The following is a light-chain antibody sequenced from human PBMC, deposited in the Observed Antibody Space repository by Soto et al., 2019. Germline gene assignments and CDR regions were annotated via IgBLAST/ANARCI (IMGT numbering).Light chain of an antibody. CDR2: GSS. V-gene: IGKV3-20*01. Sequence: EIVLTQSPGTLSLSPGERATLSCRASQSVSSSYLAWYQQQPGQAPRLLIYGSSSRATGIPARFSGSGSGTDFSLTLSRLEPADFVVYYCQQYGSSPVTFGPGTKVD. CDR1: QSVSSSY. J-gene: IGKJ3*01. CDR3: QQYGSSPVT.